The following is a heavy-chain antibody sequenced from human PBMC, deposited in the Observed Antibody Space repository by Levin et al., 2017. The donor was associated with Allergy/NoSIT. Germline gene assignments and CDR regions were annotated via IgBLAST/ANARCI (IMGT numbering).Heavy chain of an antibody. V-gene: IGHV4-61*01. D-gene: IGHD5-18*01. CDR3: ARASGYSYGYVDY. J-gene: IGHJ4*02. Sequence: SETLSLTCTVSGGSVSSGSYYWNWIRQPPGKGLEWIGYIYYSGSTNYNPSLKSRVTISVDTSKNQFSLKLSSVTAADTAVYYCARASGYSYGYVDYWGQGTLVTVSS. CDR1: GGSVSSGSYY. CDR2: IYYSGST.